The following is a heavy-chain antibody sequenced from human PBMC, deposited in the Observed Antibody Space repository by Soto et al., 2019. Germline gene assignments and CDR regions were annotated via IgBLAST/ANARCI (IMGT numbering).Heavy chain of an antibody. D-gene: IGHD6-13*01. CDR2: ISSSSSYI. CDR3: ARASHSSLYYFDY. Sequence: PGGSLRLSCAASGFTFSSYSMNWVRQAPGKGLEWVSSISSSSSYIYYADSVKGRFTISRDNAKNSLYLQMNSPRAEDTAVYYCARASHSSLYYFDYWGQGTLVTVSS. V-gene: IGHV3-21*01. CDR1: GFTFSSYS. J-gene: IGHJ4*02.